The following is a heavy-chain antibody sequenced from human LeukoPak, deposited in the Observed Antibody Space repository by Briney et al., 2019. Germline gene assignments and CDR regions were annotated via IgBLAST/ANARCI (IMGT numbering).Heavy chain of an antibody. V-gene: IGHV4-34*01. CDR1: GGSFSGYY. D-gene: IGHD6-6*01. Sequence: PSETLSLTCAVYGGSFSGYYWSWIRQPPGKGLEWIGEINRSGSTNYNPSLKSRVTISVDTSKNQFSLKLSSVTAADTAVYYCARDSSSSSFDYWGQGTLVTVSS. J-gene: IGHJ4*02. CDR2: INRSGST. CDR3: ARDSSSSSFDY.